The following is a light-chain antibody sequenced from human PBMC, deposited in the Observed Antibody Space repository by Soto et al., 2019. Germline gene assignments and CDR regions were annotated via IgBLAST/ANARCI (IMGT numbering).Light chain of an antibody. CDR1: QSISSY. Sequence: DIQMTQSPSSLSASVGDRVTITCRASQSISSYLNWYQQKPGKAPKLLIYAASSLQSGVPSRFSGSGSGTDFTLTISSLQPDDFATYYCQQYNSYSITFGQGTRLETK. CDR2: AAS. V-gene: IGKV1-39*01. CDR3: QQYNSYSIT. J-gene: IGKJ5*01.